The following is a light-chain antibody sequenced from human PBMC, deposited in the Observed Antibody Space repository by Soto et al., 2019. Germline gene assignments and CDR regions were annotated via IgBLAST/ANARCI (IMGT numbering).Light chain of an antibody. CDR1: QSISRW. Sequence: DIQMTQSPATLSASVGDRVTITCRASQSISRWLTWYQQKQGKAPKXLIYEASNLESGVPSRFSGSGSGTELTINIGGLQPDDGETYYCQQLESYPSTFGGVTRLEIK. CDR2: EAS. V-gene: IGKV1-5*01. CDR3: QQLESYPST. J-gene: IGKJ5*01.